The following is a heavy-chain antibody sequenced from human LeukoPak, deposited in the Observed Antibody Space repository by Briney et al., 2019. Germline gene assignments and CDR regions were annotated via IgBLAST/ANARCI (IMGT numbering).Heavy chain of an antibody. D-gene: IGHD3-22*01. CDR3: ARAIKAFYDSSGYYDY. CDR1: GFTFSSYS. CDR2: ISSSSTI. J-gene: IGHJ4*02. V-gene: IGHV3-48*02. Sequence: GGSLRLSCAASGFTFSSYSMNWVRQAPGKGLEWVSYISSSSTIYYADSVKGRFTISRDNAKNSLYLQMNSLRDEDTAVYYCARAIKAFYDSSGYYDYWGQGTLVTVSS.